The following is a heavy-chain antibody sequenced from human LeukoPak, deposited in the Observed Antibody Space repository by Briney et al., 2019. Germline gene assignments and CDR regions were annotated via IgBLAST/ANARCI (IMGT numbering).Heavy chain of an antibody. J-gene: IGHJ4*02. CDR2: IKSKTDGGTT. CDR1: GFPFSNAW. V-gene: IGHV3-15*01. CDR3: TLPWGSGSYYDY. Sequence: GGSLILSCAASGFPFSNAWLNWVRQAPGKGLEWVGHIKSKTDGGTTDYAAPVKGRFTISRDDSKNTLFLQMNSLKTEDTAVYYCTLPWGSGSYYDYWAQGTLVTVSS. D-gene: IGHD3-10*01.